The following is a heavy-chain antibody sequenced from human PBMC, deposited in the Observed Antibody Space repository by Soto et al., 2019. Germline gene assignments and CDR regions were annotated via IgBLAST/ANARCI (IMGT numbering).Heavy chain of an antibody. CDR1: GGSISSYY. Sequence: PSETLSLTCTDSGGSISSYYWSWIRQPPGKGLEWIGYIYYSGSTNYNPSLKSRVTISVDTSKNQFSLELSSVTAADTAVYYCASRWLGTGYFQHWGQGTLVTVSS. J-gene: IGHJ1*01. CDR3: ASRWLGTGYFQH. CDR2: IYYSGST. V-gene: IGHV4-59*01. D-gene: IGHD5-12*01.